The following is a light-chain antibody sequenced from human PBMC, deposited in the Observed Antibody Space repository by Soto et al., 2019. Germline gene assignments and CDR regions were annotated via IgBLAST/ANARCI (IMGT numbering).Light chain of an antibody. CDR3: QSYDSTNQV. CDR1: SGSIASNY. J-gene: IGLJ3*02. V-gene: IGLV6-57*03. Sequence: NFMLTQPHSVSESPGKTVTISCTRSSGSIASNYVQWYQQRPGSAPTTVIYEDKEKPSGVPDRFSGSIDRSSNSASLTISGLRTEDEADYYCQSYDSTNQVFGGGTKVTVL. CDR2: EDK.